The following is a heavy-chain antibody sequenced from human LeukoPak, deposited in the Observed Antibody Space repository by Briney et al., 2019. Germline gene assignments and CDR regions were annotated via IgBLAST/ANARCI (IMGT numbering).Heavy chain of an antibody. J-gene: IGHJ4*02. CDR3: ARSDY. CDR1: GFTFSSYW. V-gene: IGHV3-7*01. CDR2: IKEEGSEK. Sequence: GGSLRLSCAASGFTFSSYWMNGVREAPGKGLEWGANIKEEGSEKDCVDSVKGRFTISRDNATNSLYLQMNSLRAEDSAVYYCARSDYWGQGTLVTVSS.